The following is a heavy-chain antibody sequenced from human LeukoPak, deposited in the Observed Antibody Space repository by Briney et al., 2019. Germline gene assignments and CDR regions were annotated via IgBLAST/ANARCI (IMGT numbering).Heavy chain of an antibody. CDR1: GGSFSGYY. Sequence: WETLSLSCAVSGGSFSGYYWSWIRQPPGKGLEWIGAINHSGGTNYNPSLKSRVTISVDTSKNQFSLKLSSVTAADTAVYYCATVYCTGGSCPYWGQGPRVTVSP. V-gene: IGHV4-34*01. J-gene: IGHJ4*02. CDR2: INHSGGT. CDR3: ATVYCTGGSCPY. D-gene: IGHD2-15*01.